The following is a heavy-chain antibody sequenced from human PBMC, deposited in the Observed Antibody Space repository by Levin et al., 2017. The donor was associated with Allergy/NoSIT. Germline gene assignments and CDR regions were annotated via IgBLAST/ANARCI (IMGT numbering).Heavy chain of an antibody. CDR3: VIKLGYRSGWTNYYYYGMDV. CDR1: GGSISSSSYY. V-gene: IGHV4-39*01. Sequence: SETLSLTCTVSGGSISSSSYYWGWIRQPPGKGLEWIGSIYYSGSTYYNPSLKSRVTISVDTSKNQFSLKLSSVTAADTAVYYCVIKLGYRSGWTNYYYYGMDVWGQGTTVTVSS. CDR2: IYYSGST. J-gene: IGHJ6*02. D-gene: IGHD6-19*01.